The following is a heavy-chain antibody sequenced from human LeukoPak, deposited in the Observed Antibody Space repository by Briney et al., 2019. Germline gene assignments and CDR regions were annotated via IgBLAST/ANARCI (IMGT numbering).Heavy chain of an antibody. J-gene: IGHJ4*02. V-gene: IGHV3-23*01. CDR3: AKAQTWIQLWLFVY. CDR2: ISGSGGST. Sequence: GSLRLSCAASGFTFSSYAMTWVRQAPGKGLGWVSAISGSGGSTYYAESVKGRFTISRDNSKNTLYLQMNSLRAEDTAVYYCAKAQTWIQLWLFVYWGQGTLVTVSS. D-gene: IGHD5-18*01. CDR1: GFTFSSYA.